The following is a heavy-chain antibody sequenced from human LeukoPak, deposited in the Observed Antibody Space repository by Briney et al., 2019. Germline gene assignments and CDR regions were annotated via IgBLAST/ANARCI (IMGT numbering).Heavy chain of an antibody. D-gene: IGHD3-22*01. CDR1: GGSISSYY. J-gene: IGHJ3*02. Sequence: SETLSLTCTVSGGSISSYYWSWIRQPPGKGLEWIGYIYYSGSTNYNPSLKSRVTISVDTSKNQFSLKLSSVTAADTAVYYCARGLRYYDSSGYLIPDAFDIWGQGTMVTVSS. CDR3: ARGLRYYDSSGYLIPDAFDI. V-gene: IGHV4-59*08. CDR2: IYYSGST.